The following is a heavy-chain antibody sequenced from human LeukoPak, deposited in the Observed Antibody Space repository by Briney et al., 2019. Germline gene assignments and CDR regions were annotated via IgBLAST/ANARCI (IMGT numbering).Heavy chain of an antibody. D-gene: IGHD7-27*01. CDR1: GYTFTSYD. CDR2: MSPNSGNT. CDR3: VRSPPNWGADY. Sequence: GASVKVSCKASGYTFTSYDINWVRQATGQGLEWMGWMSPNSGNTGYAQKFQGRVTMTRNTAISKDYMELSSLRSEDTAVYYCVRSPPNWGADYWGQGTLVTVSS. V-gene: IGHV1-8*01. J-gene: IGHJ4*02.